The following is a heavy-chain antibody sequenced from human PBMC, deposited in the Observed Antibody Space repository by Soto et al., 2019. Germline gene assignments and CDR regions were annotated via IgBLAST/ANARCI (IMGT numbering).Heavy chain of an antibody. CDR2: ISGTGGST. Sequence: PGGSLRLSCAASVFNSSSYAMSWVRQAPGKGLEWVSAISGTGGSTYYADSVKGRFSISRDNSKSTLYVQMNSLRAEDTAVYYCARDNWNYVLYWGQGTLVTVYS. D-gene: IGHD1-7*01. CDR3: ARDNWNYVLY. V-gene: IGHV3-23*01. CDR1: VFNSSSYA. J-gene: IGHJ4*02.